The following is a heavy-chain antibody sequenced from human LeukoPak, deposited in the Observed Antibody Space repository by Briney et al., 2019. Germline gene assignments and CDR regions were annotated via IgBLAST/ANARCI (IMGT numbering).Heavy chain of an antibody. J-gene: IGHJ4*02. Sequence: GGSLRLSCAASGFTFSSYSMNWVRQAPGKGLEWVSSISSSSSYIYYADSVKGRFTISRDNAKNSLYLQMNSLRAEDTAVYYCARDAPYGDYFDYWGQGTLVTVSS. CDR1: GFTFSSYS. CDR3: ARDAPYGDYFDY. CDR2: ISSSSSYI. D-gene: IGHD4-17*01. V-gene: IGHV3-21*01.